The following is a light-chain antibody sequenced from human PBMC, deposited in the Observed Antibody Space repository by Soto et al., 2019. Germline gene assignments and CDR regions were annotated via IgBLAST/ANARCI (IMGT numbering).Light chain of an antibody. V-gene: IGKV3-15*01. J-gene: IGKJ4*01. Sequence: EIVMTQSPATLSVSPGERATLSCRASQSVSSNVAWYQHKHGQAPRLLIYRASTRATGVPARFSGSGSGTEFTLTISSLQSEDFAFYYCQRYNNWPLTFGGGTKVESK. CDR1: QSVSSN. CDR3: QRYNNWPLT. CDR2: RAS.